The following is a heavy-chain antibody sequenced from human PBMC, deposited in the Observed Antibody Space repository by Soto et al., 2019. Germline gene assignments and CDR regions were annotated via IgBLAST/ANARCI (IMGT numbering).Heavy chain of an antibody. Sequence: SETLSLTCTVSGGSISSFYWSWIRQPPGKGLEWIGYFYDSGTTNYNPSLKRRATISGDTSNNQFSLKLSSVTAAGTSVYYCARAAHGSTGYYYFDYWGQGTLVTVSS. D-gene: IGHD3-9*01. CDR3: ARAAHGSTGYYYFDY. CDR1: GGSISSFY. J-gene: IGHJ4*02. CDR2: FYDSGTT. V-gene: IGHV4-59*01.